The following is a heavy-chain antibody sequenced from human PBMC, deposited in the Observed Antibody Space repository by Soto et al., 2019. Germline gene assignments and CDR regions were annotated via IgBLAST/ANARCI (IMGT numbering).Heavy chain of an antibody. V-gene: IGHV3-23*01. J-gene: IGHJ4*02. CDR2: ISGSGGST. Sequence: EVQLLECGGGLVQPGGSLRLSCAASGFTFSSYAMSWVRQAPGKGLEWVSAISGSGGSTYYADSVKGRFTISRDNSKNTLYLQMNSLRAEDTAVYYCAKRSHYGYYKPKPWYFDYWGQGTLVTVSS. CDR1: GFTFSSYA. CDR3: AKRSHYGYYKPKPWYFDY. D-gene: IGHD4-17*01.